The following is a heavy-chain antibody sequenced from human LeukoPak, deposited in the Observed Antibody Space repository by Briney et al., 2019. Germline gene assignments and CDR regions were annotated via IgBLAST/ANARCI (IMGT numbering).Heavy chain of an antibody. V-gene: IGHV4-31*03. Sequence: SQTLSLTCTVSGGSISSGGYYWSWIRQHPGKGLEWIGYIYYSGSTYYNPSLKSRVTVSVDTSKNQFSLKLNSMTAADTAVYYCARSVPGDQISLDYWGQGTLVTVSS. D-gene: IGHD7-27*01. CDR3: ARSVPGDQISLDY. CDR1: GGSISSGGYY. CDR2: IYYSGST. J-gene: IGHJ4*02.